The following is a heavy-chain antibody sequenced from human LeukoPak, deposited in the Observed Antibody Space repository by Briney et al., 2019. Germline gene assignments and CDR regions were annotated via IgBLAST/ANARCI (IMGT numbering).Heavy chain of an antibody. V-gene: IGHV5-51*01. D-gene: IGHD2-8*01. CDR2: IYTDDSDT. Sequence: GESLKISCKGSGYSFTSYWIGWVRQMPGEGVEWRGIIYTDDSDTRYSPSFEGQVIISVDESISTAYLQWSSLKASDTATYYCARHGHCTNGVCYSNYYYYMDVWGKGTTVTVSS. CDR1: GYSFTSYW. CDR3: ARHGHCTNGVCYSNYYYYMDV. J-gene: IGHJ6*03.